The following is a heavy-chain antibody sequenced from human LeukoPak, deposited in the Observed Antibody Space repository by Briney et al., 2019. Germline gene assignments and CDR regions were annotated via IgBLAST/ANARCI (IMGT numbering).Heavy chain of an antibody. J-gene: IGHJ4*02. Sequence: SETLSLTCAVSGYSISSGYYWGWIRQPPGKGLEWIGSIYHSGSTYYNPSLKSRVTISVDTSKNQFSLKLSSVTAADTAVYYCARARDYGSGTWYFDYWGQGTLVTVSS. CDR1: GYSISSGYY. V-gene: IGHV4-38-2*01. CDR3: ARARDYGSGTWYFDY. D-gene: IGHD3-10*01. CDR2: IYHSGST.